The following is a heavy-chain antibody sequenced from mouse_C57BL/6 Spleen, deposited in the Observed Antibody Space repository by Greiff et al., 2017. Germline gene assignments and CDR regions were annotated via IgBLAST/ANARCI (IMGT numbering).Heavy chain of an antibody. D-gene: IGHD3-2*02. Sequence: VQVVESGAELVKPGASVKISCKASGYAFSSYWMNWVKQRPGKGLEWIGQIYPGDGDTNYNGKFKGKATLTADKSSSTAYMQLSSLTSEDSAVYFCARSGAFAYWGQGTLVTVSA. CDR1: GYAFSSYW. J-gene: IGHJ3*01. CDR2: IYPGDGDT. CDR3: ARSGAFAY. V-gene: IGHV1-80*01.